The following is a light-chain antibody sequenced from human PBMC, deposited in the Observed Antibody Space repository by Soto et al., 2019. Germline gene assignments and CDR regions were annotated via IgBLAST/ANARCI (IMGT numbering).Light chain of an antibody. CDR1: QSVGSY. Sequence: EIVLTQSPATLSLSPGERVTLSCRASQSVGSYLAWYQQKPGQAPRLLIYDASNRATGIPARFGGSGSGTDFTLTISSLEPEDFAVYYCQQRSNWPLTFGGGTKVEIK. J-gene: IGKJ4*01. CDR3: QQRSNWPLT. CDR2: DAS. V-gene: IGKV3-11*01.